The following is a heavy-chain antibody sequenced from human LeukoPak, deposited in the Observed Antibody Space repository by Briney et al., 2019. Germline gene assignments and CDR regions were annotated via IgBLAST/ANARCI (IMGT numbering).Heavy chain of an antibody. J-gene: IGHJ3*02. CDR3: ARLASTRSYKAITYYYGSGRPGAFDI. CDR1: GYSFTSYW. D-gene: IGHD3-10*01. CDR2: IYPGDSDT. V-gene: IGHV5-51*01. Sequence: GESLKISCKGSGYSFTSYWIGWVRQMPGKGLEWMGIIYPGDSDTRYSPSFQGQVTISADKSISTAYLQWSSLKASDTAMYYCARLASTRSYKAITYYYGSGRPGAFDIWGQGTMVTVSS.